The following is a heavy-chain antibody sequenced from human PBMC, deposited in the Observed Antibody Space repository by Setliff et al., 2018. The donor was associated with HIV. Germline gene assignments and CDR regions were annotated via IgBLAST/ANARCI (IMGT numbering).Heavy chain of an antibody. J-gene: IGHJ4*02. V-gene: IGHV1-69*05. D-gene: IGHD5-18*01. CDR1: GGTFSSYA. CDR3: ARVGEYSSISFDY. Sequence: SVKVSCKASGGTFSSYAISWVRQAPGQGLEWMGGVIPIFGTANYAQKFQGRVAITTDEATSTAYMELSSLGSEDTAVYYCARVGEYSSISFDYWGQGTPVTVSS. CDR2: VIPIFGTA.